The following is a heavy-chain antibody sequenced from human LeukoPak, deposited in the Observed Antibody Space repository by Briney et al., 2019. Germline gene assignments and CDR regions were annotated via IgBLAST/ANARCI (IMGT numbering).Heavy chain of an antibody. CDR2: IKEDGTEQ. J-gene: IGHJ6*03. Sequence: PGGSLRLSCVASGFPFSSRDWMTWVRQAPGKGLEWVAKIKEDGTEQYYVDSVKGRFTISRDNAQNTVYLQMTTLRAEDTALYYCVREAGDYGSADMPGYYYYMDVWAKGTTVIVSS. V-gene: IGHV3-7*01. D-gene: IGHD3-10*01. CDR1: GFPFSSRDW. CDR3: VREAGDYGSADMPGYYYYMDV.